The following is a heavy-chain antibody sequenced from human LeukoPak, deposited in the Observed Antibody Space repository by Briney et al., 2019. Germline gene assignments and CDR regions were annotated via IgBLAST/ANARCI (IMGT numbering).Heavy chain of an antibody. J-gene: IGHJ4*02. V-gene: IGHV3-23*01. Sequence: GGSLRLSCAASGFTFSSDAMSWVRQAPGKGREWVSAISGSGGSTYYADSVKGRFTISRDNCKNTLYLQMNSLRAEDTAVYYCARVRIVVRYFDYWGQGTLVTVSS. CDR1: GFTFSSDA. D-gene: IGHD3-22*01. CDR2: ISGSGGST. CDR3: ARVRIVVRYFDY.